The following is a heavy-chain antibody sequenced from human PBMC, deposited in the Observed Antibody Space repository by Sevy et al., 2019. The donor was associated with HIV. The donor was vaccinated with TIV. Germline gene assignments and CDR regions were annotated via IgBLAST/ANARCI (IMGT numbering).Heavy chain of an antibody. CDR2: IFYSGRT. D-gene: IGHD3-10*01. CDR1: GASISRSSYD. V-gene: IGHV4-39*01. Sequence: SETLSLTCTVSGASISRSSYDWGWIRQPPGKGLEWVGSIFYSGRTQYNPALNSRVTIYPATSKNQFSLTLSSVTVAETAVYYCARHGGLVDRAFDFWGQGALVTVSS. J-gene: IGHJ4*02. CDR3: ARHGGLVDRAFDF.